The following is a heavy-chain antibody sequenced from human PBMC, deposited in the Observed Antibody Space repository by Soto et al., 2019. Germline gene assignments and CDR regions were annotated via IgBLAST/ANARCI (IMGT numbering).Heavy chain of an antibody. J-gene: IGHJ4*02. CDR2: IWYDGSNK. V-gene: IGHV3-33*01. D-gene: IGHD6-13*01. CDR1: GFPFSSYG. Sequence: GGSLRLSCAASGFPFSSYGIHWVCQAPGKGLEWVAVIWYDGSNKYYADSVKGRFTISRDISKNTLYLQMNSLRAEDTAVYYCARDPSAAGGEFDYWGQGTLVTVSS. CDR3: ARDPSAAGGEFDY.